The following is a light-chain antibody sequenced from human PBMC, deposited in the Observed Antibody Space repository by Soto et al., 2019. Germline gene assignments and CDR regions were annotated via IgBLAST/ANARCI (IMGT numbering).Light chain of an antibody. CDR1: QSVSNF. V-gene: IGKV3-11*01. CDR2: DAS. CDR3: QQRTNWPLTT. Sequence: EIVLTLSPASLSFSPGERANLSCRASQSVSNFLAWYQQKPGQAPRLLIYDASNRATGIPARFSGSGSGTDFTLTIRSLEPEDFAIYYCQQRTNWPLTTFGHGTRLEIK. J-gene: IGKJ5*01.